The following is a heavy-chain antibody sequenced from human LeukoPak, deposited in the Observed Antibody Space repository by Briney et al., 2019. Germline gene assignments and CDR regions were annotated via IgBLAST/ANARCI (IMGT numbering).Heavy chain of an antibody. Sequence: GESLKISCKGSGYSFAKYWIGWVRQMPGKGLQWMGIIYPGDSNVRYSPSFQGQVIISVDKSINTAYLQWSSLEAPDTAMYYCARHGVPGARGCDYWGQGTLVTVSS. J-gene: IGHJ4*02. CDR1: GYSFAKYW. V-gene: IGHV5-51*01. D-gene: IGHD7-27*01. CDR2: IYPGDSNV. CDR3: ARHGVPGARGCDY.